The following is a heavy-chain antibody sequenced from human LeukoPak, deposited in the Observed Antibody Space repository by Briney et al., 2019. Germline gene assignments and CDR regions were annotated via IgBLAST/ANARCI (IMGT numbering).Heavy chain of an antibody. CDR2: IYYSGST. J-gene: IGHJ4*02. CDR1: GGSISSYY. CDR3: ARTPSGYPIDY. Sequence: SDTLSLTCTVSGGSISSYYWSWIRQPPGKGLEWIGYIYYSGSTNYNPSLKSRVTISVDTSKNQFSLQLNSVTPEDTAVYYCARTPSGYPIDYWGQGTLVTVSS. V-gene: IGHV4-59*07. D-gene: IGHD5-12*01.